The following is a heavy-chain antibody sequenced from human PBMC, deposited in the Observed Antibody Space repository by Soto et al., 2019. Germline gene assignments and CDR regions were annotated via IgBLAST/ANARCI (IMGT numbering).Heavy chain of an antibody. J-gene: IGHJ3*02. D-gene: IGHD1-1*01. V-gene: IGHV4-34*01. CDR1: VWSFMVYY. CDR2: VNHAGSS. CDR3: ARDSTRRGACDI. Sequence: SETLSRTCSICVWSFMVYYCIWILQSPEKGLEWIGEVNHAGSSNYNPSLRSRVTISVDTSKNQFSLKLSSVTAADTAVYFCARDSTRRGACDIWGQRTMLNVSS.